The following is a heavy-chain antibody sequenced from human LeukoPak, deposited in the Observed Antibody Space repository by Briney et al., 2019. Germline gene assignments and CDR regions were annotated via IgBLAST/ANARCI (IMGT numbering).Heavy chain of an antibody. CDR1: GFSFSTYA. Sequence: TGGSLRLSCEASGFSFSTYAMNWVRQAPGKGLEWVSAISGNGVNTHYVDSLKGRFIISRDNSKNTVYLQMSSLIAGDTAVYYCARVQRDDFGDYGNDYWGQGTLVTVSS. CDR2: ISGNGVNT. CDR3: ARVQRDDFGDYGNDY. V-gene: IGHV3-23*01. J-gene: IGHJ4*02. D-gene: IGHD4-17*01.